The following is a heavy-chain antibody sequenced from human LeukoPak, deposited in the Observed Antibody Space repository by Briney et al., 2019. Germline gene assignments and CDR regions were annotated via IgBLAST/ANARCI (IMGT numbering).Heavy chain of an antibody. D-gene: IGHD5-24*01. CDR1: GGSISSYY. CDR3: ARDRRWLQSGLDY. J-gene: IGHJ4*02. Sequence: PSETLSLTCTVSGGSISSYYWSWIRQPPGKGLEWIGYIYYSGSTNYNPSLKSRVTISVDTSENQFSLKLSSVTAADTAVYYCARDRRWLQSGLDYWGQGTLVTV. CDR2: IYYSGST. V-gene: IGHV4-59*01.